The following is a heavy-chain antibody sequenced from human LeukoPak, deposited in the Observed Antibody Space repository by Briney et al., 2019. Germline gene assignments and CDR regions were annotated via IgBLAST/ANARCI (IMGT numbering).Heavy chain of an antibody. J-gene: IGHJ4*02. Sequence: GESLKISCKGSGYTFTSYWIGWVRQVPGKGLEWMGLIYPGDSDTRYSPSFQGQVTISADKSISTAYLQWSSLKASDTAMYYCARLDYDRSGYCTPDYWGQGTLVTVSS. CDR1: GYTFTSYW. D-gene: IGHD3-22*01. CDR2: IYPGDSDT. V-gene: IGHV5-51*01. CDR3: ARLDYDRSGYCTPDY.